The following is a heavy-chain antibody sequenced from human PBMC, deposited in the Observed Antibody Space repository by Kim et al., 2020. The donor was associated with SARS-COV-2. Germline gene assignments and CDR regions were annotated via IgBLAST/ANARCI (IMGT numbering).Heavy chain of an antibody. Sequence: SETLSLTCTVSGGSISSYYWSWIRQPAGKGLEWIGRIYTSGSTNYNPSLKSRVTMSVDTSKNQFSLKLSSVTAADTAVYYCARVQEEITMVRGVLKVYYYGMDVWGQGTTVTVSS. V-gene: IGHV4-4*07. CDR2: IYTSGST. CDR3: ARVQEEITMVRGVLKVYYYGMDV. CDR1: GGSISSYY. J-gene: IGHJ6*02. D-gene: IGHD3-10*01.